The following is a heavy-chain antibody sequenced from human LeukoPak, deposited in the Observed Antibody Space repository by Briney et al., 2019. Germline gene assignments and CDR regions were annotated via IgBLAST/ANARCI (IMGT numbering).Heavy chain of an antibody. CDR1: GFTFSSYW. CDR3: ARDGRGYCGGDCFLSWFDP. D-gene: IGHD2-21*02. J-gene: IGHJ5*02. CDR2: IKEDGSEK. V-gene: IGHV3-7*01. Sequence: GGSLRLSCAASGFTFSSYWLSWVRQAPGKGLEWVANIKEDGSEKYYVDSVKGRFTISRDNAKNSLYLQMNSLRADDTAVYYCARDGRGYCGGDCFLSWFDPWGQGTLVTVSS.